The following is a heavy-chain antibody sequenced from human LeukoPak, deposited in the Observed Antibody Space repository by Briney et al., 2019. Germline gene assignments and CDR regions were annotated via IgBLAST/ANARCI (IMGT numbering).Heavy chain of an antibody. V-gene: IGHV1-18*01. CDR3: ARPLYPRMIVGAFNYYGMDV. D-gene: IGHD1-26*01. Sequence: ASVKVSCKASGGTFSSYAISWVRQAPGQGLEWMGWISAYNGDTNYAQKLQGRVTMTTDTSTSTAYMELRSLRSDDTAVYYCARPLYPRMIVGAFNYYGMDVWGQGTTVTVSS. J-gene: IGHJ6*02. CDR2: ISAYNGDT. CDR1: GGTFSSYA.